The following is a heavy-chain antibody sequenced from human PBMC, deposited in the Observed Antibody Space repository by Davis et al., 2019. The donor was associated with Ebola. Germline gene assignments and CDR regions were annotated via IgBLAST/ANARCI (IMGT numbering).Heavy chain of an antibody. V-gene: IGHV1-69*13. Sequence: AASVKVSCKVSGGTFPTYAINWVRQTSGHGLEWMGGITPFLGTPKYAPNFRDRVTFAADDSSTTVYMDLINLTSDDSGVYYCAKTERLSGTAFFEFWGQGTVVSVSS. D-gene: IGHD1-26*01. J-gene: IGHJ4*02. CDR2: ITPFLGTP. CDR1: GGTFPTYA. CDR3: AKTERLSGTAFFEF.